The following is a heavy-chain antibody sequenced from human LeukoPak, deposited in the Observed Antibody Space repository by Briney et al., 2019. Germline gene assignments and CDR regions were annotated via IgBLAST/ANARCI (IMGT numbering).Heavy chain of an antibody. CDR1: GFPLSTSGMC. CDR2: IDLDDDK. CDR3: ARITPAGRQLDY. V-gene: IGHV2-70*11. Sequence: SGPALVKPTQTLTLTCTFSGFPLSTSGMCVSWIRQPPGKALEWLARIDLDDDKYYSTSLKTRLTISKDTSKNQVVLTMTNMDPVDTATYYCARITPAGRQLDYWGQGTLVTVSS. J-gene: IGHJ4*02. D-gene: IGHD6-13*01.